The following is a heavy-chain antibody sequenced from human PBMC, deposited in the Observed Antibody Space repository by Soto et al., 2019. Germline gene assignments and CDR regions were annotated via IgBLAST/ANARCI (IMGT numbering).Heavy chain of an antibody. V-gene: IGHV3-23*01. D-gene: IGHD4-4*01. CDR1: GFTFSSYA. CDR3: AKAALKTTANVPSGFDY. Sequence: GGSLRLSCAASGFTFSSYAMSWVRQAPGKGLEWVSAISGSGGSTYYADSVKGRFTISRDNSKNTLYLQMNSLRAEDTAVYYCAKAALKTTANVPSGFDYWGQGTLVTVSS. J-gene: IGHJ4*02. CDR2: ISGSGGST.